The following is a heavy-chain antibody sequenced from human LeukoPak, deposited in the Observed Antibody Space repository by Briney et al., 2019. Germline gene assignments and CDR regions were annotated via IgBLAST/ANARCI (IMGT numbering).Heavy chain of an antibody. Sequence: PGGSLRLSCAASGFTFSSYAMNWVRQAPGKGQEWVSAVRGGDAGTSYADSVKGRFTISRDNSKNTLYLQMNSLRADDTAVYYCAKDQDANYFDYWGQGTLVTVSS. CDR2: VRGGDAGT. CDR1: GFTFSSYA. V-gene: IGHV3-23*01. J-gene: IGHJ4*02. CDR3: AKDQDANYFDY. D-gene: IGHD2-8*01.